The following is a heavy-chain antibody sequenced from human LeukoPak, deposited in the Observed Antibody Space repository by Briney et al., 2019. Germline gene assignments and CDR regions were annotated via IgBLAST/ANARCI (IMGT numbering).Heavy chain of an antibody. CDR1: GGTFSSYA. Sequence: EASVKVSCKASGGTFSSYAISWVRQAPGQGLQWMGGIIPIFGTANYAQKFQGRVTITTDESTSTAYMELSSLRSEDTAVYYCARGGQLVKFDPWGQGTLVTVSS. CDR2: IIPIFGTA. CDR3: ARGGQLVKFDP. J-gene: IGHJ5*02. D-gene: IGHD6-6*01. V-gene: IGHV1-69*05.